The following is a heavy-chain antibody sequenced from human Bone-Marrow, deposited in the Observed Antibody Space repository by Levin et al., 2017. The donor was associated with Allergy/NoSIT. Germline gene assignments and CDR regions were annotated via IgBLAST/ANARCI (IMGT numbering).Heavy chain of an antibody. CDR2: ISYDGSNK. CDR1: GFTFSTYA. Sequence: GESLKISCVVSGFTFSTYAMHWVRQAPGKGLEWVTVISYDGSNKYYADSVKGRFTISRDNSKNTLYLQMNSLRVEDTAVYYCARGGDCSSTSCYLAFDYWGQGTLVTVSS. CDR3: ARGGDCSSTSCYLAFDY. J-gene: IGHJ4*02. V-gene: IGHV3-30-3*01. D-gene: IGHD2-2*03.